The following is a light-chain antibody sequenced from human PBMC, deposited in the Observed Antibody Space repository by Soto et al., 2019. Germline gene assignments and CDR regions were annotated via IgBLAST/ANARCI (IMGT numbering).Light chain of an antibody. CDR1: QSFRSSY. V-gene: IGKV3-20*01. CDR2: DAS. CDR3: QQNYSPPPIT. J-gene: IGKJ1*01. Sequence: EIVLTQSPGTLSLSPGERATLSCRASQSFRSSYLAWYQQRPGQAPRLVIYDASNRATGIPARFSGSGFGTDFTLTISSLQTEDFATYYCQQNYSPPPITFGQGTKVDIK.